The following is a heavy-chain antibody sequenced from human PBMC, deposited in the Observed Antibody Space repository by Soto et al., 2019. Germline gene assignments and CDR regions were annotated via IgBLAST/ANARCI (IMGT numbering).Heavy chain of an antibody. D-gene: IGHD1-1*01. CDR3: ARDKIQPYYYYGMDV. V-gene: IGHV1-2*04. CDR1: GYTFTGYY. Sequence: ASVKVSCKASGYTFTGYYMHWVRQAPGQGLEWMGWINPNSGGTNYAQKFQGWVTMTRDTSISTAYMELSRLRSDDTAVYYCARDKIQPYYYYGMDVWGQGTTVTVSS. CDR2: INPNSGGT. J-gene: IGHJ6*02.